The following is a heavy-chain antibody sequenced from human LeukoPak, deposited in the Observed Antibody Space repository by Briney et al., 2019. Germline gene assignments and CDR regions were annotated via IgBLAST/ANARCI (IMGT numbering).Heavy chain of an antibody. J-gene: IGHJ3*02. CDR1: GFTVSRYM. D-gene: IGHD6-19*01. CDR3: AREGGYSSGWYYAFDR. CDR2: ISKSSDSI. V-gene: IGHV3-48*02. Sequence: GGSLRLSCAGSGFTVSRYMMNWVRQAPGKGREWLSYISKSSDSIYYADSVKARFTISRDNAKNLVYLQMDSLRDDDTAVYYCAREGGYSSGWYYAFDRWGQGTMVTASS.